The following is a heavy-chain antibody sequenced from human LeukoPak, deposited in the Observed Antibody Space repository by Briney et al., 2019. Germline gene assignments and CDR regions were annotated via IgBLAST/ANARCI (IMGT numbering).Heavy chain of an antibody. CDR1: GFTFSTYS. Sequence: PGGSLRLSCVASGFTFSTYSMNWVRQAPGKGLEWVSSISSSSSYIYYADSVKGRFAISRDNAKNSLYLQMNSLRAEDTAVYYCARDRVIQSDVFDIWGQGTMVTVSS. D-gene: IGHD3-16*02. CDR2: ISSSSSYI. J-gene: IGHJ3*02. V-gene: IGHV3-21*01. CDR3: ARDRVIQSDVFDI.